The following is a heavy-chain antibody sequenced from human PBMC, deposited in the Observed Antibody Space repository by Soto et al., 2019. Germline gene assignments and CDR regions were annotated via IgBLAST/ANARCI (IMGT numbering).Heavy chain of an antibody. Sequence: CRGPSYAASGFPFSIYAMHRVRQAPGQGLEWVAVISYVGSDKYYAESVQGRFPLSRDNSKNPLCLQTTRLRAEDTAVRYCANTDSSSGSPPSVYWGQGTLVTVSS. J-gene: IGHJ4*02. D-gene: IGHD3-22*01. CDR2: ISYVGSDK. V-gene: IGHV3-30-3*01. CDR1: GFPFSIYA. CDR3: ANTDSSSGSPPSVY.